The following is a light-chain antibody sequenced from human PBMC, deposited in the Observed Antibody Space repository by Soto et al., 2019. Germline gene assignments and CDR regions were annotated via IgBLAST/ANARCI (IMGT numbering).Light chain of an antibody. CDR1: QSVTSNY. CDR2: DTS. V-gene: IGKV3-20*01. Sequence: TQSPSTLSASVGDRVTITCRASQSVTSNYLAWYQQKPGQAPGLLIYDTSTRASGVPDRFSGSGSGTEFTLTISRLEPEDFAVYYCQQYGTSPQTFGQGTKVDFK. J-gene: IGKJ1*01. CDR3: QQYGTSPQT.